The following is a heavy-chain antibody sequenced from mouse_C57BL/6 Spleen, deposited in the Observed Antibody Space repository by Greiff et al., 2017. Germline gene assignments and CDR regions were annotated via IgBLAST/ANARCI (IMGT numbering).Heavy chain of an antibody. CDR1: GYTFTSYG. J-gene: IGHJ4*01. V-gene: IGHV1-81*01. D-gene: IGHD2-4*01. CDR3: ARGVDYDSDYAMDY. CDR2: IYPRSGNT. Sequence: QVQLQQSGAELARPGASVKLSCKASGYTFTSYGISWVKQRTGQGLEWIGEIYPRSGNTYYNEKFKGQATLTADKSSSTAYMELRSLTSEDSAVYFCARGVDYDSDYAMDYWGQGTSVTVSS.